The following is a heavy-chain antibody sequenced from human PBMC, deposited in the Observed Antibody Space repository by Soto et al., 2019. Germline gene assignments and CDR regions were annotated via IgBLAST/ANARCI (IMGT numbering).Heavy chain of an antibody. Sequence: GGSLRLSCAASGFRFSTSWMSRVRQAPGKGLEWVANIKQDGSETYYVDSVKGRFTLSRDNAKNSLYLQMNSLRAEDTAVYYCARDSPFDYWGQGTLVTVSS. CDR2: IKQDGSET. V-gene: IGHV3-7*03. CDR1: GFRFSTSW. CDR3: ARDSPFDY. J-gene: IGHJ4*02.